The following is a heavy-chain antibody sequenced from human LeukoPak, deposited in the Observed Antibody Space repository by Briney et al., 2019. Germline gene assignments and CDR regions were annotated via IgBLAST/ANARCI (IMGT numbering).Heavy chain of an antibody. D-gene: IGHD6-19*01. CDR1: GFTFRNSG. CDR3: ARSREHSSGWPPNFDY. Sequence: GGSLRLSCAASGFTFRNSGMNWVRQAPGKGLEWVSYISSSGSSIDYADSVRGRFTVSRDNAWHSLYLQMNSLRVEDTAVYYCARSREHSSGWPPNFDYWGQGTLVTVSS. CDR2: ISSSGSSI. J-gene: IGHJ4*02. V-gene: IGHV3-48*01.